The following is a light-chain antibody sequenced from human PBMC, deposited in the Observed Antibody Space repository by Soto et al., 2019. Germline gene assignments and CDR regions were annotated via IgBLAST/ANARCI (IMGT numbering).Light chain of an antibody. J-gene: IGKJ5*01. CDR2: NAS. V-gene: IGKV3-15*01. CDR1: QSVSSS. CDR3: QQYHNWPPIT. Sequence: DIQMTQSPSTLSASPGDRATLSCRASQSVSSSLAWYQQKPGQAPRLLIYNASTRATGIPARFSGSGAGTEFTLTISSLQSEDFAVYHCQQYHNWPPITFGQGTRLEIK.